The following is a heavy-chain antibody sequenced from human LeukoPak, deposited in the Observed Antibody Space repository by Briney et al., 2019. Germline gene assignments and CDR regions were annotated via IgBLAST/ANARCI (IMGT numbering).Heavy chain of an antibody. J-gene: IGHJ6*03. CDR2: ISYDGSNK. D-gene: IGHD6-13*01. Sequence: GRSLRLSCAASGFTFSSYGMHWVRQAPGKGLEWVAVISYDGSNKYYADSVKGRFTISRDNSKNTLYLQMNSLRAEDTAVYYCAKDWSAAGRYYMDVWGKGTTVTVSS. V-gene: IGHV3-30*18. CDR1: GFTFSSYG. CDR3: AKDWSAAGRYYMDV.